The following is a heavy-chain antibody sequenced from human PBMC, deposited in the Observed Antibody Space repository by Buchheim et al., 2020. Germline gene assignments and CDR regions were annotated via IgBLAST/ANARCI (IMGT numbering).Heavy chain of an antibody. CDR2: IWYDGSNK. CDR3: AREGGYYDSSGYWDYYMDV. Sequence: QVQLVESGGGVVQPGRSLRLSCAASGFTFSSYGMHWVRQAPGKGLEWVAVIWYDGSNKYYADSVKGRFTISRDNSKNTLCLQMNSLRAEDTAVYYCAREGGYYDSSGYWDYYMDVWGKGTT. J-gene: IGHJ6*03. CDR1: GFTFSSYG. D-gene: IGHD3-22*01. V-gene: IGHV3-33*01.